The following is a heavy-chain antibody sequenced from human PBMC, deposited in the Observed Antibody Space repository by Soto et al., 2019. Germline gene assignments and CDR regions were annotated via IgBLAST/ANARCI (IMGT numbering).Heavy chain of an antibody. J-gene: IGHJ5*02. D-gene: IGHD4-17*01. CDR1: GGSVSSGDYH. CDR2: TDSSGST. V-gene: IGHV4-31*03. Sequence: VHLQESGPGLVKPSQTLSLTCTVSGGSVSSGDYHWSWIRQHPGKDLEWIGYTDSSGSTYYNPSLRSRVTISVDTSKTQFSLRLNSVTAADSAVYYCARAIAVTTPWFDPWGQGTLVTVSS. CDR3: ARAIAVTTPWFDP.